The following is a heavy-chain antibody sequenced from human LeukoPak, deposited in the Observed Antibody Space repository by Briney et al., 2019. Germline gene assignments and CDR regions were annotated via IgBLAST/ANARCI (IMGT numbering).Heavy chain of an antibody. J-gene: IGHJ5*02. CDR3: ASVDPIRP. Sequence: GGSLRLSCAASGFTISSYAMSWVRQAPGKGLEWVSSISSSSSYIYYADSVKGRFTISRDNAKNSLYLQMNSLRAEDTAVYYCASVDPIRPWGQGTLVTVSS. CDR1: GFTISSYA. V-gene: IGHV3-21*01. CDR2: ISSSSSYI.